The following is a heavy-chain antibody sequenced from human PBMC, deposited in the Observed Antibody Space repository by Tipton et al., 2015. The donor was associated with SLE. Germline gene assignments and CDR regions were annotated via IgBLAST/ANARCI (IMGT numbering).Heavy chain of an antibody. CDR3: ARALHYDSSGYKNWFDS. D-gene: IGHD3-22*01. Sequence: SLRLSCAASGFSFITYAISWVRQAPGKGLEWVSAVSGSGETTYYADSVKGRFTISRDNAKNSLYLQMHSLRAEDTAVYYCARALHYDSSGYKNWFDSWGQGTLVTVSS. V-gene: IGHV3-23*01. CDR1: GFSFITYA. CDR2: VSGSGETT. J-gene: IGHJ5*01.